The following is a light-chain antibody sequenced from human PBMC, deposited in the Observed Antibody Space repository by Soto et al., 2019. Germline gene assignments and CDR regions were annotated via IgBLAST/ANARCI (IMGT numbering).Light chain of an antibody. CDR3: HHFAYPST. Sequence: IVLTQSPATLSLSPGERATLSCGASQSLNTNFIAWYQKKPGLAPRLLIFDASIRAPGIPDRFSGSGSGNACIITSRRLEPEDAAVYCWHHFAYPSTFGGGTELEIK. V-gene: IGKV3D-20*01. CDR2: DAS. CDR1: QSLNTNF. J-gene: IGKJ4*01.